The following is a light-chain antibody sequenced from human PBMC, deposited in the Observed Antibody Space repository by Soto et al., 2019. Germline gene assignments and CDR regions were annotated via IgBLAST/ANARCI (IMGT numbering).Light chain of an antibody. CDR1: QSVSSSY. J-gene: IGKJ4*01. CDR2: GAS. CDR3: QQYGSSPLT. Sequence: EIVLTQSPGTLSLSPGERATLSCRASQSVSSSYLAWYQQKPGQAPRLPIYGASSRDTGIPDRFSGSGSGTDFTLTISRLEPEDFAVYYCQQYGSSPLTFGGGTKVEIK. V-gene: IGKV3-20*01.